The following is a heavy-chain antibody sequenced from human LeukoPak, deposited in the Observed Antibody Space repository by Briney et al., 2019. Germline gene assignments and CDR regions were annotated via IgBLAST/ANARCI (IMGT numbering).Heavy chain of an antibody. V-gene: IGHV4-38-2*02. Sequence: PSETLSLTCTVSGYSISSGYYWGWIRQPPGKGLEWIGSIYHSGRTFYNPSLKSRVTISVDTSKDQFSLKLSSVTAADTAVYYCARQGRISMIVVLIEDAFDIWGQGTMVTVSS. J-gene: IGHJ3*02. D-gene: IGHD3-22*01. CDR3: ARQGRISMIVVLIEDAFDI. CDR2: IYHSGRT. CDR1: GYSISSGYY.